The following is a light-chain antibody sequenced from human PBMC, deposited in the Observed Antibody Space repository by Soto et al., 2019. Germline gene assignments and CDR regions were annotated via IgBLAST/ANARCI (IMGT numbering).Light chain of an antibody. CDR2: EDN. CDR1: SGSIASNY. J-gene: IGLJ2*01. CDR3: HSYDSNNRV. Sequence: NFMLTQPHSVSESPGKTVTISCTRSSGSIASNYVQWYQQRPGSAPTTVIYEDNQRPSGVPDRFSGSIDSSSNSASLTISGLKTEDEADDYCHSYDSNNRVFGGGTKLTVL. V-gene: IGLV6-57*04.